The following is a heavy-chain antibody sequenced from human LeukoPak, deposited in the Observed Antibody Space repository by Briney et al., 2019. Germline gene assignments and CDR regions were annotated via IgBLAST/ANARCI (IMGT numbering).Heavy chain of an antibody. CDR2: IFYTGTT. D-gene: IGHD3-10*01. Sequence: PSGTLSLTCAVSGGSISNYYWSWIRQPPGKGLEWIGYIFYTGTTNYNFSLKSRLTISVDTSKNQFSLRLTSVTAADTAVYYCAKDIRGGYGSGSYPDYYYYGMDVWGQGTTVTVSS. J-gene: IGHJ6*02. CDR3: AKDIRGGYGSGSYPDYYYYGMDV. V-gene: IGHV4-59*01. CDR1: GGSISNYY.